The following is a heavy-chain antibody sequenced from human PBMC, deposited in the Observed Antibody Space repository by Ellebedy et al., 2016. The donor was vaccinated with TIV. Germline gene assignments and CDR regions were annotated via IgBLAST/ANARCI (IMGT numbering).Heavy chain of an antibody. CDR3: ARGGTMVRGGEIDY. J-gene: IGHJ4*02. D-gene: IGHD3-10*01. Sequence: GGSLRLXCAASGFTFSKSWMHWVRQAPGKGLVWVSHINSDRTTKTYADSVKGRFTISRDNGKNEVYLQMNSLRAEDTAVYYCARGGTMVRGGEIDYWGQGILVTVSS. CDR2: INSDRTTK. V-gene: IGHV3-74*03. CDR1: GFTFSKSW.